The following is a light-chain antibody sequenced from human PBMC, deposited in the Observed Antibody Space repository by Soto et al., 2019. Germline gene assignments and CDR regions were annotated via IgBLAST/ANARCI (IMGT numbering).Light chain of an antibody. CDR2: DAS. J-gene: IGKJ2*01. V-gene: IGKV3-11*01. CDR1: QSVSSY. Sequence: EIGLTQSPAPLSLSPGERATLSCRASQSVSSYLAWYQQKPCQAPRLLIYDASNRATGIPARFSGSGSGTDFTLTISSLEAEDSAVYYCQQRSNWPPTFGQGTKLEIK. CDR3: QQRSNWPPT.